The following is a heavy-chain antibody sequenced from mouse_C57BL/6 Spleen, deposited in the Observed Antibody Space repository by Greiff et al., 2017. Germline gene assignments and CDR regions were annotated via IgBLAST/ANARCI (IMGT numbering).Heavy chain of an antibody. CDR2: INPGSGGT. CDR3: ARTRNYSGPAWFAY. CDR1: GYAFTNYL. D-gene: IGHD1-3*01. Sequence: QVQLQQSGAELVRPGTSVKVSCKASGYAFTNYLIEWVQQRPGQGLEWIGVINPGSGGTNYNEKFKGKAKLTADKSSSTASMQLSSLTSEDSSVYFCARTRNYSGPAWFAYWGQGTLVTVSA. V-gene: IGHV1-54*01. J-gene: IGHJ3*01.